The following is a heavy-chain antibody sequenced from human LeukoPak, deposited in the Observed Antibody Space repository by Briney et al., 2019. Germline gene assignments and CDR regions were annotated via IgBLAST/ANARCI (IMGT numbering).Heavy chain of an antibody. CDR2: INAGNGNT. V-gene: IGHV1-3*01. CDR3: ARDSFGVDY. CDR1: GDTFTTFA. J-gene: IGHJ4*02. Sequence: ASVKVSCKASGDTFTTFAIHWVRQAPGQRLEWMGWINAGNGNTKYSRKIQGRVTMTTDTSTSTAYMELRSLRSDDTAVYYCARDSFGVDYWGQGTLVTVSS. D-gene: IGHD3-10*01.